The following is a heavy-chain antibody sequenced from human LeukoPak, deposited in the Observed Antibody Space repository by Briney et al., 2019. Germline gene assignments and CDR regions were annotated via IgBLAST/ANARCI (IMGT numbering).Heavy chain of an antibody. CDR2: IYYGGGT. Sequence: SETLSLTCTVSGGSIGSYFWSWIRQPPGKGLEWIGYIYYGGGTNYNPSFESRITISVDTSKNRISLNLTSVTASDTAIYYCARERGDYDSDNWFDSWGQGTPVTVSS. V-gene: IGHV4-59*01. D-gene: IGHD4-17*01. CDR3: ARERGDYDSDNWFDS. J-gene: IGHJ5*01. CDR1: GGSIGSYF.